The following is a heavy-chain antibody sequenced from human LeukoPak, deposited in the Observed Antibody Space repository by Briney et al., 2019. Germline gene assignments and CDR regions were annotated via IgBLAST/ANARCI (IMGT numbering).Heavy chain of an antibody. Sequence: GESLKISCKGSGFRFTIDWIALVRQMPGKGLEWMGIIYPDDSDTRYSPSFQGQVTISPDKSINTTYLQWNSLNASTAAMSYCARHGKYFPGSHYFDYWGQGTLVTVSS. CDR3: ARHGKYFPGSHYFDY. D-gene: IGHD3-9*01. CDR1: GFRFTIDW. J-gene: IGHJ4*02. CDR2: IYPDDSDT. V-gene: IGHV5-51*01.